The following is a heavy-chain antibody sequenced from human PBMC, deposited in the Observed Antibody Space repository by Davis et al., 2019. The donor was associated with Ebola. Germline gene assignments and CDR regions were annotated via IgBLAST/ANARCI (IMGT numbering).Heavy chain of an antibody. CDR3: ARAHNYGDYRCEFDY. Sequence: ASVKVSCKASGYTFTGYYMHWVRQAPGQGLEWMGWINPNSGGTNYAQKFQGRVTMTRDTSISTAYMELSRLRSEDTAVYYCARAHNYGDYRCEFDYWGQGTLVTVSS. CDR1: GYTFTGYY. CDR2: INPNSGGT. D-gene: IGHD4-17*01. J-gene: IGHJ4*02. V-gene: IGHV1-2*02.